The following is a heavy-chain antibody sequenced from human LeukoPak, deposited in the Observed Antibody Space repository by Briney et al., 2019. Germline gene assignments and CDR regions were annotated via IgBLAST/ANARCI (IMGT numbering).Heavy chain of an antibody. D-gene: IGHD1-26*01. CDR2: IYQNGDT. V-gene: IGHV4-4*02. CDR1: GGSIDVNNW. J-gene: IGHJ4*02. Sequence: SETLSLTCGVSGGSIDVNNWWSWVRQPPGKGLEWLGDIYQNGDTKYNPSLKSRVTISVDKSKNQFSLKLSSVTAADTAVYYCARGGSYFDYWGQGTLVTVSS. CDR3: ARGGSYFDY.